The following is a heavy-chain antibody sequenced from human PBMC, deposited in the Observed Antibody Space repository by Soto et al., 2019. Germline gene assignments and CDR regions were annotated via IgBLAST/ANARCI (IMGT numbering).Heavy chain of an antibody. D-gene: IGHD2-15*01. CDR1: GYTFTDYD. V-gene: IGHV1-8*01. CDR3: ARVAVAARPRWYNWFDP. Sequence: QEQLVQSGAEVKKPGASVKVSCKTSGYTFTDYDINWVRQATGQGLEWIGWMNPNSGETGYAQKFQGRVTMTRSASLSTAYLELSSLRSEDTAVYYSARVAVAARPRWYNWFDPWGQGTLVTVSS. CDR2: MNPNSGET. J-gene: IGHJ5*02.